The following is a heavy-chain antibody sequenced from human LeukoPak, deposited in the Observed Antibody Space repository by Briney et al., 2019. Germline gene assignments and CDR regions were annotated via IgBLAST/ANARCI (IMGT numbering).Heavy chain of an antibody. J-gene: IGHJ4*02. CDR1: GYIFTSYW. CDR3: ARGGWLDDY. D-gene: IGHD6-19*01. CDR2: INPSNSYS. V-gene: IGHV5-10-1*01. Sequence: EYLKISCKGSGYIFTSYWISWVRQMPGKGLEWMGRINPSNSYSNYNPSFQGHVTFSVGKSIATAYLQWTTLEASDTAIYYCARGGWLDDYWGQGTLVTVSS.